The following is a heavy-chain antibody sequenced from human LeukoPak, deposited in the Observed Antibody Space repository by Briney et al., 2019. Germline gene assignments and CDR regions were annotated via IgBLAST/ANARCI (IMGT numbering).Heavy chain of an antibody. Sequence: SVKVSCKASGGTFSSYAISWVRQAPGQGLEWMGGIIPIFGTANYAQKFQGRVTITADESTSTAYMELSSLRSEDTVVYYCARDTGDLEEYNWFDPWGQGTLVTVSS. D-gene: IGHD1-14*01. CDR1: GGTFSSYA. CDR3: ARDTGDLEEYNWFDP. CDR2: IIPIFGTA. J-gene: IGHJ5*02. V-gene: IGHV1-69*01.